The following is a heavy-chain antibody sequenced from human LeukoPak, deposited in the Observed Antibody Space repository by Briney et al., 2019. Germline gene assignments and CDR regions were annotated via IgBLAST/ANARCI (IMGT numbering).Heavy chain of an antibody. D-gene: IGHD3-10*01. CDR2: INHSGST. J-gene: IGHJ4*02. V-gene: IGHV4-34*01. CDR3: AGGIWFGDSIYFDY. Sequence: SETLSLTCAVYGGSFSGYYWSWIRQPPGKGLEWIGEINHSGSTNYNPSLKSRVTISVDTSKNQFSLKLSSVTAADTAVYYCAGGIWFGDSIYFDYWGQGTLVTVSS. CDR1: GGSFSGYY.